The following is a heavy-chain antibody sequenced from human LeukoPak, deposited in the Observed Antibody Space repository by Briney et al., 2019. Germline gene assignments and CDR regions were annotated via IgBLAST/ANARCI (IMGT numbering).Heavy chain of an antibody. D-gene: IGHD6-19*01. J-gene: IGHJ5*02. CDR2: INSDGSST. Sequence: GGSLRLSCAASGFTFSSYWMHWVRQAPGKGLVWVSRINSDGSSTSYADSVKGRFTISRDNTKNTLYLQMNSLRAEDAAVYYCAREAVAGTWDWFDPWGQGTLVTVSS. CDR1: GFTFSSYW. CDR3: AREAVAGTWDWFDP. V-gene: IGHV3-74*01.